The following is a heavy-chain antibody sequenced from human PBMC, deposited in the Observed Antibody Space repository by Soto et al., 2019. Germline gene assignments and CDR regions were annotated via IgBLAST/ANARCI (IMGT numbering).Heavy chain of an antibody. CDR2: IAYDGSNE. V-gene: IGHV3-30*18. J-gene: IGHJ6*02. CDR3: AKMTTALGYYYHAMDV. Sequence: QVQLVESGGGVVQPGGSLRLSCAASGYTFSRYGMHWVRQAPGKGLEWVTFIAYDGSNEYYADSVKGRFTIARDNSKNTLYLQMNSLRAEDTALYYCAKMTTALGYYYHAMDVWGQVTTVSVSS. D-gene: IGHD5-18*01. CDR1: GYTFSRYG.